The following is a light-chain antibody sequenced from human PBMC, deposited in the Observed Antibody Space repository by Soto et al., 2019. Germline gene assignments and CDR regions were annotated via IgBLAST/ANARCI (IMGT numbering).Light chain of an antibody. CDR2: SAS. J-gene: IGKJ1*01. Sequence: RVTQSPSSVSASVGDRVTITCRTSKDISSSVAWYQQKPGKAPNLLIFSASALHRGVPPRFSGRGSGTAFTLTVSSLQPEDFAIYYCQQADSFPWTFGQGTRVEIK. V-gene: IGKV1D-12*01. CDR3: QQADSFPWT. CDR1: KDISSS.